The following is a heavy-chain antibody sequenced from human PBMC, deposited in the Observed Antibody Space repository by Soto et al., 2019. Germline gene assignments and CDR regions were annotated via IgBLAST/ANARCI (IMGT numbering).Heavy chain of an antibody. CDR1: GASLGGFH. J-gene: IGHJ3*02. V-gene: IGHV4-34*12. Sequence: QVRLEQWGAGLLKPSETLSLTCAIYGASLGGFHWTWLRQAPGKGLEWIGELIHGGSTNYNPSLKGRVSFSLATSTNQFSLHLMSVTAADTAVYYCARSPLGYDYVRQTWREVGDSFDIWGRGTLVTVSS. D-gene: IGHD3-16*01. CDR3: ARSPLGYDYVRQTWREVGDSFDI. CDR2: LIHGGST.